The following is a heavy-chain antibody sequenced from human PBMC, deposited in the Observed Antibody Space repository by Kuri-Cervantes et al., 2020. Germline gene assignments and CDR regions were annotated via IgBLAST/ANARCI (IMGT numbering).Heavy chain of an antibody. Sequence: ASVKVSCKASGYTFTSYDINWVRQATGQGLEWMGITDPSGGSTSSAQKFQGRVTMTRDTSTSTVYMELSSLRSEDTAVYYCARAGIYYYGMDVWGQGTTVTVSS. CDR1: GYTFTSYD. D-gene: IGHD1-26*01. CDR2: TDPSGGST. V-gene: IGHV1-46*01. J-gene: IGHJ6*02. CDR3: ARAGIYYYGMDV.